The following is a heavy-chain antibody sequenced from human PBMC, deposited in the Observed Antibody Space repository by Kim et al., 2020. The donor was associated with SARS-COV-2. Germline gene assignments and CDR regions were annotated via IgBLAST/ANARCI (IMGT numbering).Heavy chain of an antibody. Sequence: ASVKVSCKVSGYTLTELSMHWVRQAPGKGLEWMGGFDPEDGETIYAQKFQGRVTMTEDTSTDTAYMELSSLRSKDTAVYYCATSTTVTTSGWFDPWGQGTLVTVSS. D-gene: IGHD4-17*01. CDR1: GYTLTELS. CDR2: FDPEDGET. V-gene: IGHV1-24*01. J-gene: IGHJ5*02. CDR3: ATSTTVTTSGWFDP.